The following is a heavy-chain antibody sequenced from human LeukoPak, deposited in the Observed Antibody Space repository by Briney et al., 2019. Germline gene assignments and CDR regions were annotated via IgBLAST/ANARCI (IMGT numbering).Heavy chain of an antibody. Sequence: ASVKVSCKASGYTFTSYYMHWVRQAPGQGLEWMGIINPGGGSTSYAQKFRGRVTMTRDTSTSTVYMKLSSLRSEDTAVYYCARGYCSGGSCFDYWGQGTLVTVSS. J-gene: IGHJ4*02. CDR3: ARGYCSGGSCFDY. CDR2: INPGGGST. V-gene: IGHV1-46*01. D-gene: IGHD2-15*01. CDR1: GYTFTSYY.